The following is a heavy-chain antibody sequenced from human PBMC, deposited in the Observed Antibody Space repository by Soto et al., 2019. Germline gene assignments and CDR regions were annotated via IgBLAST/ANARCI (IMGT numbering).Heavy chain of an antibody. CDR1: GFTVSSNY. Sequence: GGSLRLSCAASGFTVSSNYMSWVRQAPGKGLEWVSVIYSGGSTYYADSVKGRFTISRDNSKNTLYLQMNSLRAEDTAVYYCARDLHYYGMDVWGQGTTVTVSS. CDR2: IYSGGST. V-gene: IGHV3-53*01. CDR3: ARDLHYYGMDV. J-gene: IGHJ6*02.